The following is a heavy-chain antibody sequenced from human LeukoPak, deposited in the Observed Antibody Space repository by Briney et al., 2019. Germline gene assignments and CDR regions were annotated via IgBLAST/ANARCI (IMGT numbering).Heavy chain of an antibody. CDR2: ISGSGGST. CDR1: GFRLSNHW. J-gene: IGHJ6*03. CDR3: AKGGPYCTSTSCYGYHYYYYMDV. V-gene: IGHV3-23*01. D-gene: IGHD2-2*01. Sequence: GGSLTLACAASGFRLSNHWMHWVRQAPGKGLEWVSLISGSGGSTYYADSVKGRFTISRDNSKKTLYLQMNSLRAEDTAVYYCAKGGPYCTSTSCYGYHYYYYMDVWGNGTTVTVSS.